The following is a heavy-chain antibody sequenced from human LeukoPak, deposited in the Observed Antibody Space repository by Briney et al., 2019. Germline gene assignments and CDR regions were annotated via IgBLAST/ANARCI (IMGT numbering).Heavy chain of an antibody. CDR3: ARGSSGMDV. Sequence: GGSLRLSCAASGFTFSSYGMHWVRQAPGKGLEWVAVIWYDGSNKYYADFVKGRFTISRDNSKNTLHLQMNSLRAEDTAVYYCARGSSGMDVWGQGTTVTVSS. J-gene: IGHJ6*02. V-gene: IGHV3-33*01. CDR2: IWYDGSNK. CDR1: GFTFSSYG. D-gene: IGHD6-6*01.